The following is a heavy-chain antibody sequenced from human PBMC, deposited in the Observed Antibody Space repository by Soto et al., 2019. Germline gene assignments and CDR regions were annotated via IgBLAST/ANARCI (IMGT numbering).Heavy chain of an antibody. V-gene: IGHV3-23*01. CDR1: GFTFSNYA. CDR3: ARAPGGRGCSCGSYPTLDV. Sequence: GGSLRLSCSASGFTFSNYAMSWVRQAPGKGLEWVSVISGSGGSTYYADSVKGRFTISRDNSKNTLYLQMNSLRAEDTAVYYCARAPGGRGCSCGSYPTLDVWGQGTTVPVSS. D-gene: IGHD2-15*01. CDR2: ISGSGGST. J-gene: IGHJ6*02.